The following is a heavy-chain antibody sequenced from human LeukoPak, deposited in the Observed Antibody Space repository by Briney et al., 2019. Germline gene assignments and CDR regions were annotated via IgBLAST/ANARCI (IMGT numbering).Heavy chain of an antibody. Sequence: PSETLSLTCTVSGGSISSYYWSWIRQPPGKGLEWIGYIYYSGSTNYNPSLKSRVTISVDTSKNQFSLKLSSVTAADTAVYYCARQIYRWGALIAAAGRELFWFDPWGQGTLVTVSS. D-gene: IGHD6-13*01. J-gene: IGHJ5*02. V-gene: IGHV4-59*08. CDR1: GGSISSYY. CDR2: IYYSGST. CDR3: ARQIYRWGALIAAAGRELFWFDP.